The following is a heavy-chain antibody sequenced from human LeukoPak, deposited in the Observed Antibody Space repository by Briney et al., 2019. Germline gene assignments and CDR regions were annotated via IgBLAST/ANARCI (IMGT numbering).Heavy chain of an antibody. CDR1: GFTFSDYH. Sequence: GGSLRLSCAASGFTFSDYHMSWIRQAPGKGLEWVSYISSSGSTIYYADSVKGRFTISRDNAKNSLYLQMNSLGAEDTAVYYCARDGRPAPLDCWGQGTLVTVSS. CDR3: ARDGRPAPLDC. CDR2: ISSSGSTI. V-gene: IGHV3-11*01. J-gene: IGHJ4*02.